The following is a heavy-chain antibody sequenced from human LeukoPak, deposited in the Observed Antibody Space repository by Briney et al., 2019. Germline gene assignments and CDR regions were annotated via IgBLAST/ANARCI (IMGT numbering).Heavy chain of an antibody. J-gene: IGHJ4*02. CDR3: ATVGGSYYFFDY. Sequence: GASVKVSCKVSGYTLTELSMHWVRQAPGKGLEWMGGFDPEDGETIYAQKFQGRVTMTEDTSTDTAYMELSSLRSEDTAVYYCATVGGSYYFFDYWGQGTLVTVSS. CDR1: GYTLTELS. CDR2: FDPEDGET. D-gene: IGHD1-26*01. V-gene: IGHV1-24*01.